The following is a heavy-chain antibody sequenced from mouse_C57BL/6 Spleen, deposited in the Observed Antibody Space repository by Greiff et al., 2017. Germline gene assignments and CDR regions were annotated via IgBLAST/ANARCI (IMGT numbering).Heavy chain of an antibody. V-gene: IGHV2-5*01. CDR3: AKKYYGSSYGFAY. J-gene: IGHJ3*01. D-gene: IGHD1-1*01. CDR1: GFSLTSYG. CDR2: IWRGGST. Sequence: GFSLTSYGVHWVRQSPGKGLEWLGVIWRGGSTDYNAAFMSRLSITKDNSKSQVFFKMNSLQADDTAIYYCAKKYYGSSYGFAYWGQGTLVTVSA.